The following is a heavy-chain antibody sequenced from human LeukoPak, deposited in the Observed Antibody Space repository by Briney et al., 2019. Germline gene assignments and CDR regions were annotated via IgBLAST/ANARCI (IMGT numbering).Heavy chain of an antibody. CDR3: ARDTYSIAE. CDR2: IHSDGGTT. J-gene: IGHJ4*02. Sequence: PGGSLRLSCAASGFTFSNYWMHWVRQAPGKGLVWVSLIHSDGGTTNYADSVKGRFTISRDNAKNTLYLQMNSLSVEDTAVYYCARDTYSIAEWGQGTLVTVSS. D-gene: IGHD1-26*01. V-gene: IGHV3-74*01. CDR1: GFTFSNYW.